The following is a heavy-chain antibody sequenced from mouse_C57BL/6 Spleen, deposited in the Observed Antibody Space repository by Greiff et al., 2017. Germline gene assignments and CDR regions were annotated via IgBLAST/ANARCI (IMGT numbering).Heavy chain of an antibody. J-gene: IGHJ4*01. CDR1: GFSFNTYA. CDR2: IRSKSNNYAT. V-gene: IGHV10-1*01. CDR3: VRHGDYDDFDYAMDY. Sequence: EVMLVESGGGLVQPKGSLKLSCAASGFSFNTYAMNWVRQAPGKGLEWVARIRSKSNNYATYYADSVKDRFTISRDDSESMRYLQMNNLKTEDTAMYYCVRHGDYDDFDYAMDYWGQGTSVTVSS. D-gene: IGHD2-4*01.